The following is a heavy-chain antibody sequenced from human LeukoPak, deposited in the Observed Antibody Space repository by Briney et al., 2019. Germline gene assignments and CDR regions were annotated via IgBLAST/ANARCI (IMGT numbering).Heavy chain of an antibody. D-gene: IGHD3-22*01. CDR1: GYTFTGYY. V-gene: IGHV1-58*02. Sequence: GASVKVSCKASGYTFTGYYMQWVRQARGQRLEWIGWIVVGSGNTNYAQTFQERVTITRDMSTSTAYMELSSLRSEDTAVYYCAAADYYDSSGYYPYAFHIWGQGTMVTVSS. J-gene: IGHJ3*02. CDR3: AAADYYDSSGYYPYAFHI. CDR2: IVVGSGNT.